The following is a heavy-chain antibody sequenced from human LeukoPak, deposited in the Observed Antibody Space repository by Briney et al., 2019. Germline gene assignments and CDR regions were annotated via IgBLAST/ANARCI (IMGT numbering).Heavy chain of an antibody. Sequence: PGGSLRLSCAASGFTFSSYAMTWVRQAPGKGLEWVSAISGSGGSTYYADSVKGRFTVSRDNSKNTLYLQMNSLRAEDTAVYYCATSGGSALRHFDYWGQGTLVTVSS. D-gene: IGHD2-15*01. CDR2: ISGSGGST. V-gene: IGHV3-23*01. CDR3: ATSGGSALRHFDY. J-gene: IGHJ4*02. CDR1: GFTFSSYA.